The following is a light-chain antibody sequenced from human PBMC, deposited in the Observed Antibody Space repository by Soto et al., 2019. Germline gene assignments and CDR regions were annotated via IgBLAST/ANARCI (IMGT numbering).Light chain of an antibody. J-gene: IGLJ2*01. Sequence: QSVLTQPPSVSGAPGQRVTISCTGSSSNIGAGYDVHWYQQLPGTAPKLLIYANSNRPSGVPDRFSGSKSGTSASLAITGLQAEDEVDYYCQSYDSSLSDPGVGFGGGTKLTVL. CDR3: QSYDSSLSDPGVG. CDR2: ANS. CDR1: SSNIGAGYD. V-gene: IGLV1-40*01.